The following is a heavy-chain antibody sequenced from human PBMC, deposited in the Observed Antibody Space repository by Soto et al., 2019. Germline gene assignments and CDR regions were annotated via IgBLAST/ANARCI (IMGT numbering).Heavy chain of an antibody. CDR1: GFTFSSYG. CDR2: IWYDGSNK. J-gene: IGHJ6*03. CDR3: ARDNDDFWSGYYRYYYMDV. D-gene: IGHD3-3*01. V-gene: IGHV3-33*01. Sequence: QVQLVESGGGVVQPGRSLRLSCAASGFTFSSYGMHWVRQAPGKGLEWVAVIWYDGSNKYYADSVKGRFTISRDNSKNTLYLQMHSLRAEDTAVYYCARDNDDFWSGYYRYYYMDVWGKGTTVTVSS.